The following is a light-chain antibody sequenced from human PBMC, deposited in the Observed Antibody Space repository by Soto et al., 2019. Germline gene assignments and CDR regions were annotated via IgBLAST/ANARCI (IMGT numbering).Light chain of an antibody. CDR3: QQYNNWPPWT. CDR1: QTVSSN. V-gene: IGKV3-15*01. Sequence: EIVMTQSPDALSVSPGERATLSCKASQTVSSNLAGYQQKPGQAPRLLIYDASTRATGIRARFSGSGSGTDFTLTIRSLQSEDFAVYFCQQYNNWPPWTFGQGTKVETK. J-gene: IGKJ1*01. CDR2: DAS.